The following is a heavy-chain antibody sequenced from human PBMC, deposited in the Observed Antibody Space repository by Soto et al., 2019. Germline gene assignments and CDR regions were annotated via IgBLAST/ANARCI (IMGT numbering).Heavy chain of an antibody. CDR2: IYYSGST. D-gene: IGHD6-6*01. CDR1: GGSISSSSYY. J-gene: IGHJ6*02. Sequence: QLQLQESGPGLVKPSETLSLTCTVSGGSISSSSYYWGWIRQPPGKGLEWIGRIYYSGSTYYNPSLKSRDTISVDTSKNQYSLRLSSVTAADTAVYDCARTAGFSSSSLYYCYGMDVWGQGTTVTVSS. V-gene: IGHV4-39*01. CDR3: ARTAGFSSSSLYYCYGMDV.